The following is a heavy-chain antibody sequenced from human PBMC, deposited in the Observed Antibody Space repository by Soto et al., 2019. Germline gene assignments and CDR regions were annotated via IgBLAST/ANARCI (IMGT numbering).Heavy chain of an antibody. CDR2: ISAYNGNT. J-gene: IGHJ4*02. D-gene: IGHD2-2*03. CDR1: GYTFTCYG. Sequence: ASVKVSCKASGYTFTCYGISWVRQAPGQGLEWMGWISAYNGNTNYAQKLQGRVTMTTDTSTSTAYMELRSLRSDDTAVYYCARVGYCSSTSCSLWGFFGTQDYWGQGTLVTVPS. CDR3: ARVGYCSSTSCSLWGFFGTQDY. V-gene: IGHV1-18*01.